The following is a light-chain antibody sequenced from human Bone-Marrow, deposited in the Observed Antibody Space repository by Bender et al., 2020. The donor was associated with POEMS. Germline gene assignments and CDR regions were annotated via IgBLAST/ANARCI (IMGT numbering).Light chain of an antibody. CDR1: SSNIGAYA. CDR2: SSH. Sequence: TQPPSASGTPGQRVTISCSGGSSNIGAYAVNWYQHLPGTAPKLLIYSSHRRPSEVPDRFSGSRSGTSASLAISGLQSEDEADYYCAVWDDSLNGWVFGGGTKLTVL. CDR3: AVWDDSLNGWV. J-gene: IGLJ3*02. V-gene: IGLV1-44*01.